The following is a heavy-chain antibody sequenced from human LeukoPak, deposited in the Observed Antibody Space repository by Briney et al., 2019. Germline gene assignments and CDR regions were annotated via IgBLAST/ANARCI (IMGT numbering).Heavy chain of an antibody. CDR2: ISGSGGST. V-gene: IGHV3-23*01. J-gene: IGHJ6*03. D-gene: IGHD3-10*01. Sequence: GGSLRLSCAASGFTFSSYAMSWVRQAPGKGLEWVSAISGSGGSTYYADSVKGRFTISRDNSKNTLYLQMNSLRAEDTAVYYCAKASYGSGSYKAYYYYMDVWAKGPRSPSP. CDR1: GFTFSSYA. CDR3: AKASYGSGSYKAYYYYMDV.